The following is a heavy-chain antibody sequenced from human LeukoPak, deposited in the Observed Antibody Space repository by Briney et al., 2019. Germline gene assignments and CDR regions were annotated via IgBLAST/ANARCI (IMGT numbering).Heavy chain of an antibody. CDR2: ISYDGSNK. CDR3: AREVATRGNWFDP. CDR1: GFTFSSYA. Sequence: PGGSLRLSCAASGFTFSSYAMHWVRQAPGKGLEWVAVISYDGSNKYYADSVKGRFTISRDNSKNSLYLQMNSLRAEDTALYYCAREVATRGNWFDPWGQGTLVTVSS. D-gene: IGHD5-12*01. J-gene: IGHJ5*02. V-gene: IGHV3-30*04.